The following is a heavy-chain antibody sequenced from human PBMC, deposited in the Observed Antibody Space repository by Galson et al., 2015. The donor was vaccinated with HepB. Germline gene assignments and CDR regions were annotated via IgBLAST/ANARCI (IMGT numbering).Heavy chain of an antibody. D-gene: IGHD3-3*01. V-gene: IGHV1-69*13. CDR1: GGTFSSYA. CDR3: ARDRAGEIFSFAFDI. Sequence: SVKVSCKASGGTFSSYAISWVRQAPGQGLEWMGGIIPIFGTANYAQKFQGRVTITADESTSTAYMELSSLRSEDTAVYYCARDRAGEIFSFAFDIWGQGTMVTVSS. CDR2: IIPIFGTA. J-gene: IGHJ3*02.